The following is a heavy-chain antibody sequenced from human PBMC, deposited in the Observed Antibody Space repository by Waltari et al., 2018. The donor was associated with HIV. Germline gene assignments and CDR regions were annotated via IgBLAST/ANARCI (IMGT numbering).Heavy chain of an antibody. CDR2: ISAYNGNT. CDR3: AREGSLMMVYAKNYYYYGMDV. D-gene: IGHD2-8*01. CDR1: GYTFTSYG. Sequence: QVQLVQSGAEVKKPGDSVKVSCKASGYTFTSYGISWVRQAPGQGLEWMGWISAYNGNTNYAQKLQGRVTMTTDTSTSTAYMELRSLRSDDTAVYYCAREGSLMMVYAKNYYYYGMDVWGQGTTVTVSS. J-gene: IGHJ6*02. V-gene: IGHV1-18*01.